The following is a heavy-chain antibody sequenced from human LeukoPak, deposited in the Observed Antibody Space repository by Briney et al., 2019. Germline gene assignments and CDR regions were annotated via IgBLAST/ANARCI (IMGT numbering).Heavy chain of an antibody. CDR2: INPSGGST. V-gene: IGHV1-46*01. CDR3: ARSQHPLPVPDYDFWSGYYTVLGLGGGIYGMDV. Sequence: GASVKVSCKASGYTFTSYYMHWVRQAPGQGLEWMGIINPSGGSTSYAQKFQGRDTMTRDTSTSTVYMELSSLRSEDTAVYYCARSQHPLPVPDYDFWSGYYTVLGLGGGIYGMDVWGQGTTVTVSS. J-gene: IGHJ6*02. CDR1: GYTFTSYY. D-gene: IGHD3-3*01.